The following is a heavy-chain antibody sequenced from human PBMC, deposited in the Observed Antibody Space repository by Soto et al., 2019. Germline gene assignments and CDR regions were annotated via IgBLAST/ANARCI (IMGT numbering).Heavy chain of an antibody. CDR3: ARHGGANYLRSVYHYALDY. V-gene: IGHV5-10-1*01. Sequence: PGESLKISCKGSGYIFTNNWITWVRQMPWKGLEWMGRIDLTDSYTSYSPSFQGHVAFSADRSINTTYLQLSSLMASDNAKYYWARHGGANYLRSVYHYALDYGGRGTRVTVSS. CDR2: IDLTDSYT. CDR1: GYIFTNNW. D-gene: IGHD3-22*01. J-gene: IGHJ4*02.